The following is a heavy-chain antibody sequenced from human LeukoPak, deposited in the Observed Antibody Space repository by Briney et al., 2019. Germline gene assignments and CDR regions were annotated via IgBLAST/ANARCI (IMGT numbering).Heavy chain of an antibody. CDR2: ISSYNGNT. CDR1: GYTFTSYG. V-gene: IGHV1-18*01. D-gene: IGHD3-10*01. Sequence: ASVKVSCKASGYTFTSYGISWVRQAPGQGLEWMGWISSYNGNTNYAQTLQGRVTITTDKSTSTAYMELRSLRSDDTAGYYCARDSPGKEAFGIWGKGTMVTVS. J-gene: IGHJ3*02. CDR3: ARDSPGKEAFGI.